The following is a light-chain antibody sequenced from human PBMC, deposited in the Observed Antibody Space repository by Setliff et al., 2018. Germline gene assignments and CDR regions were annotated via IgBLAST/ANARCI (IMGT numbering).Light chain of an antibody. CDR2: GNS. Sequence: SALAQPPSASGTPGQRVTISCSGSRSNVGPNTVDWYQQVPGTAPKLLVFGNSQRPSGVPDRFSGSKSGTTASLVISGLQSEDEADYYCATWDDGLNGAVFGGGTKVTV. V-gene: IGLV1-44*01. CDR3: ATWDDGLNGAV. J-gene: IGLJ2*01. CDR1: RSNVGPNT.